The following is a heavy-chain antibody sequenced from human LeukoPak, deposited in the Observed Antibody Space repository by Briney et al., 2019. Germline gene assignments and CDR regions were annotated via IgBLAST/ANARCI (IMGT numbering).Heavy chain of an antibody. CDR1: GGSISSYY. Sequence: SETLSLTCTVSGGSISSYYWSWIRQPPGKGLEWIGYIYYSGSTNYNPSLKSRVTISVDTSKNQFSLKLSSVTAADTAVYYCARGRTGYYYGSNLRHYFDYWGQGTLVTVSS. CDR3: ARGRTGYYYGSNLRHYFDY. V-gene: IGHV4-59*12. J-gene: IGHJ4*02. CDR2: IYYSGST. D-gene: IGHD3-10*01.